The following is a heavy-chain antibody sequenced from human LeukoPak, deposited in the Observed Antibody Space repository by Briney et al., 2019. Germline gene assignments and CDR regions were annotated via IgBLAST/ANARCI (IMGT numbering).Heavy chain of an antibody. D-gene: IGHD2-2*01. Sequence: GASVKVSCKASGYTFTSYSFSWVRQAPGQGLDWMGWISTYNGNTKYAQMLQGRVTMTTDISTSTAYMGLRSLRSDHTAVYYCARDWDCSSTSCRDCFDPWGQGTPVTVSS. CDR1: GYTFTSYS. J-gene: IGHJ5*02. CDR3: ARDWDCSSTSCRDCFDP. CDR2: ISTYNGNT. V-gene: IGHV1-18*01.